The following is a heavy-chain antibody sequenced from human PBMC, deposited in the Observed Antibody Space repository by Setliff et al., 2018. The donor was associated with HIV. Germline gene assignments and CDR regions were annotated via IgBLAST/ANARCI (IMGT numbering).Heavy chain of an antibody. CDR1: GGSFSGYY. D-gene: IGHD6-19*01. CDR2: INHSGST. CDR3: ARGKQWLPHVY. Sequence: SQTLSLTCAVYGGSFSGYYWTWIRQPPGKGLEWIGEINHSGSTNYNPSLKSRVTISIDTFKNQFSLNMSSVTAADTAVYYCARGKQWLPHVYWGQGTLVTVSS. V-gene: IGHV4-34*01. J-gene: IGHJ4*02.